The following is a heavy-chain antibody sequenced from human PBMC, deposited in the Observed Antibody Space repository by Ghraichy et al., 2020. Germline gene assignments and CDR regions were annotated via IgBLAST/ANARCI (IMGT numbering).Heavy chain of an antibody. CDR3: ARLAVAGSGHAFDI. CDR1: GGSINNYY. Sequence: SETLSLTCIVSGGSINNYYWTWIRQPPGKGLEWIAYIYYTGSTKYNSSLKNRGTISVDTSKNQFSLKLTSVTAADTAVYYCARLAVAGSGHAFDIWGQGTVVTVFS. V-gene: IGHV4-59*01. J-gene: IGHJ3*02. D-gene: IGHD6-19*01. CDR2: IYYTGST.